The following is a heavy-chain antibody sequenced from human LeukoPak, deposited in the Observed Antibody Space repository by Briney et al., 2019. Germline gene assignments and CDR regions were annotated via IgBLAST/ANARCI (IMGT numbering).Heavy chain of an antibody. V-gene: IGHV1-2*02. CDR3: ARASKYCSGGSCEHNWFDP. Sequence: ASVKVSCKASGYTFTGYYMHWVRQAPGQGLEWMGWIYPNSGGTNYAQKFQGRVTMTRDTSISTAYMELSRLRSDDTAVYYCARASKYCSGGSCEHNWFDPWGQGTLVTVSS. CDR1: GYTFTGYY. D-gene: IGHD2-15*01. CDR2: IYPNSGGT. J-gene: IGHJ5*02.